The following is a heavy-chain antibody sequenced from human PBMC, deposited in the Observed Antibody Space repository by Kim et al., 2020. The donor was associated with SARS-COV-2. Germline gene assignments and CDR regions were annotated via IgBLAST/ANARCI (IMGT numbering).Heavy chain of an antibody. J-gene: IGHJ6*03. CDR2: MNPNSGNT. CDR1: GYTFTSYD. CDR3: ARGSNYPIVVVIATVYYYYIDV. D-gene: IGHD2-21*01. Sequence: ASVKVSCKASGYTFTSYDINWVRQATGQGLEWMGWMNPNSGNTGYAQKVQGRVTMTRNTSISTADMEMSSLRSEDTAVYYCARGSNYPIVVVIATVYYYYIDVWGKRTTVTVSS. V-gene: IGHV1-8*01.